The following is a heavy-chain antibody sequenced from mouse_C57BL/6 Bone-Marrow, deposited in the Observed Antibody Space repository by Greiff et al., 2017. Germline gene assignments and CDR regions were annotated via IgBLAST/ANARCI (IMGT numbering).Heavy chain of an antibody. Sequence: QVQLQQSGAELVRPGSSVKLSCTASGYTFTSYWMHWVKQRPIQGLEWIGNIDPSDSDTHSNQKFKDKATLTVDKSSSTAYMQLSSLTSEDSAVYYYAREWYYYGRSYYAMDYWGQGTSVTVSS. CDR3: AREWYYYGRSYYAMDY. J-gene: IGHJ4*01. D-gene: IGHD1-1*01. CDR1: GYTFTSYW. V-gene: IGHV1-52*01. CDR2: IDPSDSDT.